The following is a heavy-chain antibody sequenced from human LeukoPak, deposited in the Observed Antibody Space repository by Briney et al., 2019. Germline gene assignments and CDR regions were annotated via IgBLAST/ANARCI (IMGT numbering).Heavy chain of an antibody. CDR2: MVGGGDT. CDR1: EFSFSTFA. Sequence: GGSLRLSCAGSEFSFSTFAMTWVRQPPGKGLEWVSGMVGGGDTHYADFAKGRFTISRDNSKNTVYLQMNSLRVEDTAIYYCAKDLHYNDGRWEFDPWGQGTLVTVSS. D-gene: IGHD5-24*01. V-gene: IGHV3-23*01. CDR3: AKDLHYNDGRWEFDP. J-gene: IGHJ5*02.